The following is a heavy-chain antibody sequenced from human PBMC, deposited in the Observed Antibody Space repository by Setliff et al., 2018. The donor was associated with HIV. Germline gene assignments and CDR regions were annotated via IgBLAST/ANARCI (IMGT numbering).Heavy chain of an antibody. CDR3: ARSDLDNGSGYFDYYSYYMDV. Sequence: SETLSLTCTVSGGSISSAAYYWSWIRQHPGKGLEWIGHIYYSGSTNYNPSLKSRVTISVDTSKNQFSLKLRSVTAADTAIYYCARSDLDNGSGYFDYYSYYMDVWGRGTTVTVSS. CDR1: GGSISSAAYY. V-gene: IGHV4-30-4*08. J-gene: IGHJ6*03. CDR2: IYYSGST. D-gene: IGHD3-22*01.